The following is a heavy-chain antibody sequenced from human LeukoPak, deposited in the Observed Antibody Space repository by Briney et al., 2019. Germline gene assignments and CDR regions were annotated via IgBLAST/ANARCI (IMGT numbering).Heavy chain of an antibody. CDR3: TTDRGPNTLDY. Sequence: PGGSLRLSCAASGFTFSNSWMTWVRQAPGKGPEWEASINQVRSATYYVDSLKGRFTISRDNAKNSVFLQMNSLRAEDTAVYYCTTDRGPNTLDYWGQGTLVTVSS. CDR2: INQVRSAT. J-gene: IGHJ4*02. V-gene: IGHV3-7*01. D-gene: IGHD3-10*01. CDR1: GFTFSNSW.